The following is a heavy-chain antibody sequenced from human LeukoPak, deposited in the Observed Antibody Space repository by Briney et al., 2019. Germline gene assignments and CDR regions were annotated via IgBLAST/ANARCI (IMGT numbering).Heavy chain of an antibody. CDR2: INHSGST. V-gene: IGHV4-34*01. Sequence: SETLSLTCAVYGGSFSGYYWSWIRQPPGKGLEWIGEINHSGSTNYNPSFKSRVTISVDTSKNQFSLKLSSVTAADTAVYYCARTAYSSSWYNHYYYMDVWGKGTTVTISS. D-gene: IGHD6-13*01. CDR1: GGSFSGYY. J-gene: IGHJ6*03. CDR3: ARTAYSSSWYNHYYYMDV.